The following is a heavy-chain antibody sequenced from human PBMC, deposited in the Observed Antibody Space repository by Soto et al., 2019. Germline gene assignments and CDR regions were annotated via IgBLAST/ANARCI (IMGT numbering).Heavy chain of an antibody. V-gene: IGHV1-18*04. CDR3: TRTYDILTGYMGGGY. CDR2: ISAYNGNT. Sequence: QVQLVQSGAEVKKPGASVKVSCKASGYTFTSYGISWVRQAPGQGLEWMGWISAYNGNTNYAQKLQGRVTMTTDTSTSTAYMELRSLRSGDTAVYYCTRTYDILTGYMGGGYWGQGTLVTVSS. D-gene: IGHD3-9*01. CDR1: GYTFTSYG. J-gene: IGHJ4*02.